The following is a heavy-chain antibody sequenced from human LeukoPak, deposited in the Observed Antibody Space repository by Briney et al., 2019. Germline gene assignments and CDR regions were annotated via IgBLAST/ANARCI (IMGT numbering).Heavy chain of an antibody. CDR2: IQKGEDS. CDR1: GPSLSIGFF. V-gene: IGHV4-38-2*02. D-gene: IGHD2-2*01. J-gene: IGHJ4*02. Sequence: SDPLSLICNVSGPSLSIGFFWASIRQSPGKGLEWIGSIQKGEDSQPNPSLKSRTTMSVDTSNNQFPLKLTSVTAADTAECYCARGMGRFCTSSSCYLSFDYWGQGTLVTVFS. CDR3: ARGMGRFCTSSSCYLSFDY.